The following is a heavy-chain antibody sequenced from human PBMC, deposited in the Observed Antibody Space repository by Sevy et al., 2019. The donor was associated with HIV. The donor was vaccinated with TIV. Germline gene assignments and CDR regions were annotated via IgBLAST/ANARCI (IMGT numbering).Heavy chain of an antibody. CDR3: ARRYYDFWSGYSRYYYYYYYMDV. Sequence: GGSLRLSCAASGFTFSSYWVSWVRQAPGKGLEWVANIKQDGSEKYYVDSVKGRFTISRDNAKNSLYLQMNSLRAEDTAVYYCARRYYDFWSGYSRYYYYYYYMDVWGKGTTVTVSS. V-gene: IGHV3-7*03. CDR1: GFTFSSYW. D-gene: IGHD3-3*01. J-gene: IGHJ6*03. CDR2: IKQDGSEK.